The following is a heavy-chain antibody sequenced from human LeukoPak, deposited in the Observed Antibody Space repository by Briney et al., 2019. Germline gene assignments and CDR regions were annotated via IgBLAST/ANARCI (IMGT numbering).Heavy chain of an antibody. CDR3: ARVARPWDFDC. D-gene: IGHD1-26*01. J-gene: IGHJ4*02. V-gene: IGHV4-30-4*01. CDR1: GGSISSGDYY. Sequence: SETLSLTCTVSGGSISSGDYYWSWIRQPPGKGLESIGYIYYSGSTYYNPSLKSRVTISVDTSKNQFSLKLSSVTAADTAVYYCARVARPWDFDCWGQGTLVTVSS. CDR2: IYYSGST.